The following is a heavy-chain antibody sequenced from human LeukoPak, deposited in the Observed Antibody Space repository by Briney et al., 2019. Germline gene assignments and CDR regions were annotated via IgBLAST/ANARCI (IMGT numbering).Heavy chain of an antibody. J-gene: IGHJ4*02. D-gene: IGHD5-18*01. CDR2: IKQDGSEK. Sequence: GGSLRLSCAASGFTFSSYAMSWVRQAPGKGLEWVANIKQDGSEKYYVDSVKGRFTISRDNAKNSLYLQMNSLRAEDTAVYYCARDRRGYSYGDFDYWGQGTLVTVSS. CDR1: GFTFSSYA. V-gene: IGHV3-7*01. CDR3: ARDRRGYSYGDFDY.